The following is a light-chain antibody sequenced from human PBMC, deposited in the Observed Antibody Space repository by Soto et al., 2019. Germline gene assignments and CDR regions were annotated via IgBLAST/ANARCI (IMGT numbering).Light chain of an antibody. CDR2: EVS. CDR3: SSYEGSKNFV. V-gene: IGLV2-8*01. CDR1: SNDVGGYNY. Sequence: QLVLTQPPSASGSPGQSVTISCTGTSNDVGGYNYVSWHQQHPGKAPKLMIYEVSKRPSGVPDRFSGSKSGNTASLTVSGLQAEDEADYYCSSYEGSKNFVFGTGTKLTVL. J-gene: IGLJ1*01.